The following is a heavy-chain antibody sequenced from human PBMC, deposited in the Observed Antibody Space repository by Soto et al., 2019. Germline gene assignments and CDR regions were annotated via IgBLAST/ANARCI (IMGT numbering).Heavy chain of an antibody. V-gene: IGHV4-59*01. Sequence: PSETLSLTCTVSGGSISSDYWSWIRQPPGKGLEWIGYIYYSGSTNYNPSLKSRVTISVGTSKNQFSLKLSSVTAADTAVYYCARHILFIYRYPNCFHPSCQATLVTV. CDR1: GGSISSDY. CDR2: IYYSGST. D-gene: IGHD3-16*02. J-gene: IGHJ5*02. CDR3: ARHILFIYRYPNCFHP.